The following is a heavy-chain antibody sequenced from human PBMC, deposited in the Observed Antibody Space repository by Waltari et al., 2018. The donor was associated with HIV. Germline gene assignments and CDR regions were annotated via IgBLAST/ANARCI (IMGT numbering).Heavy chain of an antibody. V-gene: IGHV4-59*01. J-gene: IGHJ5*02. CDR1: GGSITSYS. D-gene: IGHD2-15*01. CDR3: ARDLVVAAAEGFDP. CDR2: IYYSGRT. Sequence: QVELQESGPGLVKPSETLSLTCTVSGGSITSYSWSWIRQSPGLGLEWIGHIYYSGRTTYNPSLKGRVIMSLDTSKNHISLNLRSLSAADTAVYYCARDLVVAAAEGFDPWGQGILVTVSS.